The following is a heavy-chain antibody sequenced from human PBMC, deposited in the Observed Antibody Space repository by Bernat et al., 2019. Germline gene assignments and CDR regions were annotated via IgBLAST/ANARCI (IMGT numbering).Heavy chain of an antibody. Sequence: QLQLQESGPGLVKPSETLSLTCSVSGDSVSRGNYCWVWIRQPPGKGLEWIGNIDNSGNTHYSPSLWGRVTISVDTSENQFSLKLSSVTAADTAVYYSTRRISYGKSEDYWGQGTLVTVSS. J-gene: IGHJ4*02. D-gene: IGHD5-18*01. CDR2: IDNSGNT. CDR1: GDSVSRGNYC. CDR3: TRRISYGKSEDY. V-gene: IGHV4-39*01.